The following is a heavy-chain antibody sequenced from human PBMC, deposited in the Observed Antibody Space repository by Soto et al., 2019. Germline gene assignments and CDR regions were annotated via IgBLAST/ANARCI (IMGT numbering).Heavy chain of an antibody. Sequence: LRLSCAASGFTFSSYAMSWVRQAPGKGLEWVSAISGSGGSTYYADSVKGRFTISRDNSKNTLYLQMNSLRAEDTAVYYCAKASLYYDFWSGYSHWFDPWGQGTLVTVSS. V-gene: IGHV3-23*01. CDR3: AKASLYYDFWSGYSHWFDP. CDR1: GFTFSSYA. D-gene: IGHD3-3*01. J-gene: IGHJ5*02. CDR2: ISGSGGST.